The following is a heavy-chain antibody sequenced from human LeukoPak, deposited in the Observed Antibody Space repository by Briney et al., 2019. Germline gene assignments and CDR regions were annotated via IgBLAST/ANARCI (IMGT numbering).Heavy chain of an antibody. V-gene: IGHV5-51*01. CDR1: GYSFTSYW. Sequence: GEPLKISCKGSGYSFTSYWIGWVRQMPGKGLEWMGIIYPGDSDTRYSPSFQGQVTISVDKSISTAYLQWSSLKASDTAMYYCARRERYCSGGSCPGPDYWGQGTLVTVSS. D-gene: IGHD2-15*01. CDR3: ARRERYCSGGSCPGPDY. CDR2: IYPGDSDT. J-gene: IGHJ4*02.